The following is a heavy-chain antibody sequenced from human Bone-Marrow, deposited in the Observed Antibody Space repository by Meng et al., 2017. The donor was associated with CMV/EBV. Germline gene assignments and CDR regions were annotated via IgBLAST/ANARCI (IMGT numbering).Heavy chain of an antibody. Sequence: SGGTFSSYANSWVRQAPGQGLEWMGGIIPIFGTANYAQKFQGRVTITADKSTSTAYMELSSLRSEDTAVYYCARAKMTTVVTATLDYWGQGTLVTVSS. CDR3: ARAKMTTVVTATLDY. CDR2: IIPIFGTA. CDR1: GGTFSSYA. D-gene: IGHD4-23*01. J-gene: IGHJ4*02. V-gene: IGHV1-69*06.